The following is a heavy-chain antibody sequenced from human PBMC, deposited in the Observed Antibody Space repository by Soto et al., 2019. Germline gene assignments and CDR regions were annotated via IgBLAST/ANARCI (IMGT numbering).Heavy chain of an antibody. CDR2: IYYSGST. D-gene: IGHD3-10*01. CDR1: GGSISSGDYY. Sequence: SETLSLTCTVSGGSISSGDYYWSWIRPPPGKGLERIGYIYYSGSTYYNPSLKNRDTISVDTSKNQFSLKLSSVTAADTAVYYCARVGGFGATTIDYWGQGTLVTVSS. V-gene: IGHV4-30-4*01. J-gene: IGHJ4*02. CDR3: ARVGGFGATTIDY.